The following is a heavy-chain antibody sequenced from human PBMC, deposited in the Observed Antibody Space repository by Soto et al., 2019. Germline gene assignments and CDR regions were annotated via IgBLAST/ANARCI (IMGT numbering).Heavy chain of an antibody. Sequence: EVQLVESGGGLIQPGGSLRLSCAASGFTVSSNYMSWVRQAPGKGLEWVSVIYSGGSTYYADSVKGRFTISSDNSKNTLYLQMNSLSADETAVYYCAREDALPGWSGGGCYYFDYWGQGTLVTVSS. V-gene: IGHV3-53*01. CDR3: AREDALPGWSGGGCYYFDY. CDR2: IYSGGST. CDR1: GFTVSSNY. D-gene: IGHD2-15*01. J-gene: IGHJ4*02.